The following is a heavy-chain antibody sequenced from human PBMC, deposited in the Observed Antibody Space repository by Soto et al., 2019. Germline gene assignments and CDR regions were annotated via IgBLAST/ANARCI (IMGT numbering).Heavy chain of an antibody. V-gene: IGHV3-30-3*01. J-gene: IGHJ4*02. D-gene: IGHD3-9*01. CDR3: ARAYDILTGFDY. CDR2: ISYDGSNK. CDR1: GFTFSSYA. Sequence: QVQLVESGGGVVQPGRSLRLSCAASGFTFSSYAMHWVRQAPGKGLEWVAVISYDGSNKYYADSVKGRFTISRDNSKNTLYLQMNSLRAEDTAVYYCARAYDILTGFDYWGQGTLVTVSS.